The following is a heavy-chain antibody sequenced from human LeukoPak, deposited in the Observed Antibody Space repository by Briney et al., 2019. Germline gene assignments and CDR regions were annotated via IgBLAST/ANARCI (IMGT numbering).Heavy chain of an antibody. CDR1: GFTFSSYG. J-gene: IGHJ4*02. CDR3: ARDRSRITSDY. V-gene: IGHV3-30*03. D-gene: IGHD3-10*01. CDR2: ISYDGSNK. Sequence: GGSLRLSCAASGFTFSSYGMHWVRQAPGKGLEWVAVISYDGSNKYYADSVKGRFTISRDNAKNSVYLQMNSLRAEDTAVYYCARDRSRITSDYWGQGTLVTVSS.